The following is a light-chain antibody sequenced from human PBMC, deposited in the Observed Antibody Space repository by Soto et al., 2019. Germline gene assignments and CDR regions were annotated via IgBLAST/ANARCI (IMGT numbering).Light chain of an antibody. Sequence: EIVLTQSPATLSLSPGERATLSCRASQSVSSYLAWYQQRPGRAPQLLIYDAVKRATGISERFSGSESWRDYTLTISRLDPEDSAVYYCQQYGDSFTFGGGTKVEIK. V-gene: IGKV3-11*02. CDR2: DAV. CDR1: QSVSSY. CDR3: QQYGDSFT. J-gene: IGKJ4*01.